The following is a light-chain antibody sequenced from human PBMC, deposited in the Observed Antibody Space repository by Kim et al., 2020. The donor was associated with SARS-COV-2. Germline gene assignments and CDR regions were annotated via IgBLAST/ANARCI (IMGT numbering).Light chain of an antibody. V-gene: IGKV1-5*03. CDR2: KAS. CDR1: ESISIW. Sequence: DIRMTQSPSALSASVGDTVTITCRSSESISIWLAWYQQKPGKAPKLLIYKASNLESGVPSRFSGSGSGTEFALTISSLQPDDFATYYCQQYNTYYRTFGQGTKLEI. J-gene: IGKJ2*01. CDR3: QQYNTYYRT.